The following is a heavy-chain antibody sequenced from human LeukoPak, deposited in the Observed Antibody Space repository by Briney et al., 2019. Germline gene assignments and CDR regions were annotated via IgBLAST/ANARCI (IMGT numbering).Heavy chain of an antibody. CDR2: IKTKGDNVTT. CDR1: GFTFPNAW. Sequence: GGALRLSRAASGFTFPNAWMSGVRQARGRGLEWVGRIKTKGDNVTTDYGASVKGRFTISRDDSSNTLYLQMNSLKTEDTAVYYCTTGYGSGIYHGWDLDYWGQGTLVTVSS. J-gene: IGHJ4*02. D-gene: IGHD3-10*01. V-gene: IGHV3-15*01. CDR3: TTGYGSGIYHGWDLDY.